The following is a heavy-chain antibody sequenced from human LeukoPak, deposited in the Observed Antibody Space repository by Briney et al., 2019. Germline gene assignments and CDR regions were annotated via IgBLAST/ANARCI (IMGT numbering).Heavy chain of an antibody. D-gene: IGHD3-10*01. CDR3: AKGERMVRGVMGY. Sequence: GGSLRLSCAASGFTFSSYGMHWVRQAPGKGLEWVAFIRYDGSNKYYADSVKGRFTISRDNAKNSLYLQMNSLRAEDTALYYCAKGERMVRGVMGYWGQGTLVTVSS. CDR2: IRYDGSNK. J-gene: IGHJ4*02. V-gene: IGHV3-30*02. CDR1: GFTFSSYG.